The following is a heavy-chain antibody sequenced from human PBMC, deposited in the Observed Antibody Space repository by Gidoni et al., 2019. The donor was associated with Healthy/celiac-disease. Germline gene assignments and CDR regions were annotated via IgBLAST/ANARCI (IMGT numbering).Heavy chain of an antibody. V-gene: IGHV4-39*01. D-gene: IGHD3-16*01. CDR2: IYYSGSP. CDR3: ASLDMITFGGVIAVTDY. CDR1: GGSISRSSYY. J-gene: IGHJ4*02. Sequence: HLQLQESGPGLVKPSETLSLTCTVSGGSISRSSYYWGWTRPPPGKGLEWIGSIYYSGSPTYNPSLKSRVTISVDTSKNQFSLKLSSVTAADTAVYYCASLDMITFGGVIAVTDYWGQGTLVTVSS.